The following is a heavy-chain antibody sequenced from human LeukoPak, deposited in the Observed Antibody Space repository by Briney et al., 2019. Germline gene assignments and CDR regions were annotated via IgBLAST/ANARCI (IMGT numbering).Heavy chain of an antibody. CDR3: ASHDGIAAAPFDY. D-gene: IGHD6-13*01. J-gene: IGHJ4*02. V-gene: IGHV4-59*08. CDR1: GGSISSYY. CDR2: IYYSGST. Sequence: SETLSLTCTVSGGSISSYYWSWIRQPPGKGLEWIGYIYYSGSTNYNPSLKSRVTISVDTSKNQFSLKLSSVTAADTAVYYCASHDGIAAAPFDYWGQGTLVTVSS.